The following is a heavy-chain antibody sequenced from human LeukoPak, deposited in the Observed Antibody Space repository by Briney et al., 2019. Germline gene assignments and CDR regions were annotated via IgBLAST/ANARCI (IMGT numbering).Heavy chain of an antibody. CDR2: ISSSSSYT. D-gene: IGHD1-26*01. CDR1: GFTFSDYY. J-gene: IGHJ4*02. Sequence: GGSLRLSCAASGFTFSDYYMSWIRQAPGKGLEWVSYISSSSSYTNYADSVKGRFTISRDNAKNSLYLQMNSLRAEDTAVYYCARSQGEYNGSSKVAPYFDYWGQGTLVTVSS. V-gene: IGHV3-11*03. CDR3: ARSQGEYNGSSKVAPYFDY.